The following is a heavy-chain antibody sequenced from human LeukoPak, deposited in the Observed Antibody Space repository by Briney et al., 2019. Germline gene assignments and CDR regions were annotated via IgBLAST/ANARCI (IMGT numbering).Heavy chain of an antibody. D-gene: IGHD2-2*01. J-gene: IGHJ2*01. CDR1: GYNFTNYW. Sequence: GESLEISCKGSGYNFTNYWIGWVRQMPGKGLEWMGLIYPGDSESRYSLSFQGQVTISADKSISTAYLQWSSLKASDTAMYYCARAPIVVVPAAKSYWYFDLWGRGTLVTVSS. CDR3: ARAPIVVVPAAKSYWYFDL. CDR2: IYPGDSES. V-gene: IGHV5-51*01.